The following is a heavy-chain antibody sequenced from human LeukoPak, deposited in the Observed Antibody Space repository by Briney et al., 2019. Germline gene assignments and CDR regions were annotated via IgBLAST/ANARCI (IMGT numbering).Heavy chain of an antibody. D-gene: IGHD2-2*01. J-gene: IGHJ6*02. Sequence: GGSLRLSCAASGFTFSSYAMSWVRQAPGKGLEWVSAISGSGGSTYYADSVKGRFTISRDNSKNTLYLQMNSLRAEDTAVYYCAKEDIVVVPAASYYYYYGMDVWGQGTTVTVSS. V-gene: IGHV3-23*01. CDR3: AKEDIVVVPAASYYYYYGMDV. CDR1: GFTFSSYA. CDR2: ISGSGGST.